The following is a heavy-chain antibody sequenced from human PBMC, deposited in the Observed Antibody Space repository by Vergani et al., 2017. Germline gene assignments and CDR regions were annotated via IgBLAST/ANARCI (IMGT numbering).Heavy chain of an antibody. CDR3: AHSHDSSGYYSPFDY. D-gene: IGHD3-22*01. CDR1: GFSLSNARMG. V-gene: IGHV2-26*01. Sequence: QVTLKESGPVLVKPTETLTLTCTVSGFSLSNARMGVSWIRQPPGKALEWLAHIFSNDEKSYSTSLKSRLTISKDTSKSQVVLTMTNMDPVDTATYYCAHSHDSSGYYSPFDYWGQGTLVTVSS. J-gene: IGHJ4*02. CDR2: IFSNDEK.